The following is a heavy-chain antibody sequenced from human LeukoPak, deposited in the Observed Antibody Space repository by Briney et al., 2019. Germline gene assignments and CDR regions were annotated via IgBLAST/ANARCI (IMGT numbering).Heavy chain of an antibody. CDR2: INPNTGGT. V-gene: IGHV1-2*02. CDR1: GYTFTDFY. D-gene: IGHD3-22*01. Sequence: ASVKVSCKASGYTFTDFYFHWVRQAPGQGLEWMGYINPNTGGTNYAQKFQGRVTMTRDTSISTAYMELSRLRSDDTAVYYCARGSYYYDSSGYYFFDYWGQGTLVTVSS. J-gene: IGHJ4*02. CDR3: ARGSYYYDSSGYYFFDY.